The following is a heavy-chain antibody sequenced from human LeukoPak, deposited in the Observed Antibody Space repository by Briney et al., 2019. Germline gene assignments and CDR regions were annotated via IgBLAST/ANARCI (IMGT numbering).Heavy chain of an antibody. CDR3: ARDLYSSGWYYYYYGMDV. V-gene: IGHV1-69*04. D-gene: IGHD6-19*01. Sequence: SVKVSCKASGGTFSSYAISWVRQAPGQGLEWMGRIIPIFGIANYAQKFQGRVTITADKSTSTAYMELSSLRPEDTAVYYCARDLYSSGWYYYYYGMDVWGQGTLVTVSS. CDR1: GGTFSSYA. J-gene: IGHJ6*02. CDR2: IIPIFGIA.